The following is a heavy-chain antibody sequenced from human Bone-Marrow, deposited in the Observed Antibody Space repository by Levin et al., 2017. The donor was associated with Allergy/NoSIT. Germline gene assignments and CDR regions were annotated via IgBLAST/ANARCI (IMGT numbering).Heavy chain of an antibody. CDR1: GFTFSNYA. CDR3: AYLDTAGSNDYYYGVDV. J-gene: IGHJ6*02. Sequence: GGSLRLSCVVSGFTFSNYAMSWVRQTPGKGLEWVSGISGVGDFAYYADSVKGRFTISRDNSKNTLYLQMNSLRAEDTAVFYCAYLDTAGSNDYYYGVDVWGQGITVTVPS. CDR2: ISGVGDFA. V-gene: IGHV3-23*01. D-gene: IGHD5-18*01.